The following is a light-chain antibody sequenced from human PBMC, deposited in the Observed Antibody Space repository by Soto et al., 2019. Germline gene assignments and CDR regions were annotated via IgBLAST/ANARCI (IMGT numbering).Light chain of an antibody. CDR1: QSVRTS. CDR2: DAS. J-gene: IGKJ1*01. V-gene: IGKV3-20*01. Sequence: EIVLTQSPVTLSLSPGERATLSCRASQSVRTSLAWYQVKPGQAPRLLIYDASNRATGIPARFSGSGSGTDIALNICTLAPDHSAVYYCKQYGSPHTFGQGTKVDI. CDR3: KQYGSPHT.